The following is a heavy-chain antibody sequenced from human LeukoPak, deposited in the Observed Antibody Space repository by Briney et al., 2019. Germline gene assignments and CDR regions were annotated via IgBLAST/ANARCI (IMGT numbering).Heavy chain of an antibody. CDR3: TRHPQYSDT. CDR2: ITGIGTSV. D-gene: IGHD4-11*01. V-gene: IGHV3-11*01. J-gene: IGHJ5*02. CDR1: GITFSDYY. Sequence: GGSLRLSCAASGITFSDYYINWIRQAPGRGLEWIAHITGIGTSVYYADSVKGRFTVSRDNAANSVFLQMDSLRVDDSAVYFCTRHPQYSDTWGRGTLVTVSS.